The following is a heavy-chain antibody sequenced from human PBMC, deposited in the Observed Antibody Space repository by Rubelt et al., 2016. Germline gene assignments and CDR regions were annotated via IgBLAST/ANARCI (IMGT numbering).Heavy chain of an antibody. V-gene: IGHV4-61*05. D-gene: IGHD1-14*01. J-gene: IGHJ6*04. Sequence: QLQLQESGTGLVKPSETLSLTCAVSGGSTSSSSYYWGWIRQSPGRGLEWIGYIYYTGGTTYNPSLKSRVTISVDTSKNHVCWSLGSVPAVERAVCYCARVGSMYNDYGMDVWGKGSTVTVSS. CDR1: GGSTSSSSYY. CDR2: IYYTGGT. CDR3: ARVGSMYNDYGMDV.